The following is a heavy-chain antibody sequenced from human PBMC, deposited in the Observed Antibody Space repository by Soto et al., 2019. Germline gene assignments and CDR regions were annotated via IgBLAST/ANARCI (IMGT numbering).Heavy chain of an antibody. V-gene: IGHV3-30-3*01. D-gene: IGHD2-15*01. CDR3: ARDKAGGFCSGGPCYNDAVDV. CDR2: FSYDGDNK. J-gene: IGHJ3*01. CDR1: GFTFRTYA. Sequence: QVQLVESGGGVVQPGRSLRLSCATSGFTFRTYAIHWVRQAPGRGLEWVAAFSYDGDNKYYVDSVKGRFTVSSDNSNNTLYLQMDNLRADDTAVYSCARDKAGGFCSGGPCYNDAVDVWGQGTMVTVSS.